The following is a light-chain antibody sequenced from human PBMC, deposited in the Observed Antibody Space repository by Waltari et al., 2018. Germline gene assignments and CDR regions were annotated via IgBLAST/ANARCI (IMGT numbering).Light chain of an antibody. CDR2: EVR. J-gene: IGLJ2*01. CDR3: SSYTGGNNLI. CDR1: SSDISTYNY. Sequence: QSALTQPPSASGSPGQSVTISCTGPSSDISTYNYVSWYQKYPDKAPKLIIFEVRKRPSGVPDRFSGSKSGNTASLTVSGLQSEDEADYYCSSYTGGNNLIFGGGTKLTVL. V-gene: IGLV2-8*01.